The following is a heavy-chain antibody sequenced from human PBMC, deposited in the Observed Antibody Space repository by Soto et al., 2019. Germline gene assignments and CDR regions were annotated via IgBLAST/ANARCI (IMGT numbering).Heavy chain of an antibody. CDR3: AKDRWDTIKGFFDY. D-gene: IGHD3-3*01. CDR1: GFTFSSYA. Sequence: GGSLRLSCAASGFTFSSYATSWVRQAPGKGLEWVSAISGSGGSTYYADSVKGRFTISRDNSKNTLYLQMNSLRAEDTAVYYCAKDRWDTIKGFFDYWGQGTLVTVSS. V-gene: IGHV3-23*01. J-gene: IGHJ4*02. CDR2: ISGSGGST.